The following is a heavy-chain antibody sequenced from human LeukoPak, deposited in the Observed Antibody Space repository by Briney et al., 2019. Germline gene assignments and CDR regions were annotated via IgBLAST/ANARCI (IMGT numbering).Heavy chain of an antibody. J-gene: IGHJ4*02. CDR1: GYTFTSYA. Sequence: ASVKVSCKASGYTFTSYAMHWVRQAPGQRLEWMGWINAGNGNTKYSQKFQGRVTITRDTSASTAYMELSSLRSEDTAVYYCARSSHGIAVAGTSLHYWGQGTLVTASS. V-gene: IGHV1-3*01. CDR2: INAGNGNT. CDR3: ARSSHGIAVAGTSLHY. D-gene: IGHD6-19*01.